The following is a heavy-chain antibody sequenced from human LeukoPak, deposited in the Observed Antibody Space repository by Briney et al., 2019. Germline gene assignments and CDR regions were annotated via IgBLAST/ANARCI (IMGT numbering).Heavy chain of an antibody. CDR1: GGSISSSPYY. Sequence: SETLSLTCTVSGGSISSSPYYWGWLRQPPGKGLEWIGNIYYSGSSYYNPSLKSRVTISVDASKNQFSLKLSSVTAADTAIYYCARQDSRHEPSDSWGPGTLVTVSS. J-gene: IGHJ5*01. D-gene: IGHD1-14*01. V-gene: IGHV4-39*01. CDR2: IYYSGSS. CDR3: ARQDSRHEPSDS.